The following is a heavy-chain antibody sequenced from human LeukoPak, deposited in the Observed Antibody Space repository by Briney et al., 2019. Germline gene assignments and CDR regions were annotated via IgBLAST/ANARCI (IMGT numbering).Heavy chain of an antibody. J-gene: IGHJ4*02. CDR3: ARALNAGYSPYYFDY. D-gene: IGHD5-18*01. V-gene: IGHV1-2*02. CDR2: INPNSGGT. CDR1: GYTFTGYY. Sequence: ASVKVSCKASGYTFTGYYMHWVRQAPGQGLEWMGWINPNSGGTNYAQKVQGRVTMTRDTSISTAYMELSRLRSGDTAVYYCARALNAGYSPYYFDYWGQGTLVTVSS.